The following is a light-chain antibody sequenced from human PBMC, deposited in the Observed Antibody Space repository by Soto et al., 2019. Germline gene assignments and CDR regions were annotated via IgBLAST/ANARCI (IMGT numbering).Light chain of an antibody. J-gene: IGKJ5*01. CDR2: AAS. CDR1: QGINSY. Sequence: DIQLTQSPSFLSASVGDRVTITCRASQGINSYLAWYQQKPGKVPKLLIYAASTLQSGVPSRFSGSGSGTEFTFTFSSLQPEDFATYYCKQINSYPITFGQGTRLEIK. CDR3: KQINSYPIT. V-gene: IGKV1-9*01.